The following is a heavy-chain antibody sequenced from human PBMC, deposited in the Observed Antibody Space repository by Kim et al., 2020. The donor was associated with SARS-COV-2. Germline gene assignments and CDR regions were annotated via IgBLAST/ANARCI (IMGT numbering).Heavy chain of an antibody. V-gene: IGHV3-23*01. J-gene: IGHJ4*01. Sequence: GGSLRLSCAASGFTFTNYAMSWVRQAPGKGLEWVSTISGSGGSTYYADSLRGRFTISRDSSKNTLFLQMNSLRAEDTALYYCARTVRMGARPGYFVYWA. CDR3: ARTVRMGARPGYFVY. D-gene: IGHD1-26*01. CDR1: GFTFTNYA. CDR2: ISGSGGST.